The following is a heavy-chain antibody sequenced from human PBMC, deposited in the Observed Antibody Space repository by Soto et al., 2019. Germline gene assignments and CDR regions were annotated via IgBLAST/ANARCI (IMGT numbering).Heavy chain of an antibody. D-gene: IGHD4-17*01. CDR1: GGSISXXXXX. Sequence: SETXSLXXTVSGGSISXXXXXXGXXRQXXXKGLEFIGCISYSGSTYYNPSLKSRVTISVDTSKNQLFQKLSSVTAADTAVYYCARLGPNDYGDYGVVDVWGKGTTVTVSS. V-gene: IGHV4-39*01. J-gene: IGHJ6*04. CDR2: ISYSGST. CDR3: ARLGPNDYGDYGVVDV.